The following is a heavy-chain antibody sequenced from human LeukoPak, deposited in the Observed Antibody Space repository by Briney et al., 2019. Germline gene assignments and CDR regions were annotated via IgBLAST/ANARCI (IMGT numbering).Heavy chain of an antibody. CDR2: IYSSGNT. D-gene: IGHD6-19*01. CDR1: GGSITSDY. V-gene: IGHV4-4*07. Sequence: SETLSLSCVVSGGSITSDYWSWIRQPAGKGLEWIGRIYSSGNTNYNPSLKSRVTMSVDTSKNQFSLNLSSVTAADTAVYYCARGPRSSDWYSVDYWGQGTLVTVSS. CDR3: ARGPRSSDWYSVDY. J-gene: IGHJ4*02.